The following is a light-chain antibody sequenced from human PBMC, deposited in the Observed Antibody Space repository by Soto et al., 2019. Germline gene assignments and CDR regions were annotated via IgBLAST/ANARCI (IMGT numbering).Light chain of an antibody. V-gene: IGLV2-14*01. Sequence: QSALTQPASVSGSPGQSITISFTGTSSDVGGYNYVSWYQQHPGKAPNLMIYDVSNRPSGVSNRFSGSKSGNTASLTISGLQAEDEADYYCSSYTSSSSYVFGTGTKLTVL. J-gene: IGLJ1*01. CDR3: SSYTSSSSYV. CDR2: DVS. CDR1: SSDVGGYNY.